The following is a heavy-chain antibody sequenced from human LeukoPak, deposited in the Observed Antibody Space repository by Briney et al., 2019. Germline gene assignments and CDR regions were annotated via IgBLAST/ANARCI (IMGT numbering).Heavy chain of an antibody. J-gene: IGHJ4*02. D-gene: IGHD5-18*01. CDR3: ARDDGMTGYSYDY. CDR1: GFTFSNYP. CDR2: ISSDGSDK. Sequence: GGSLRLSCAASGFTFSNYPMHWVRQAPGKGLEWVAIISSDGSDKRYAASVKGRFTFSRDNSKNTLYLQLNSLRIEDTAVYYCARDDGMTGYSYDYWGQGTLVTVSS. V-gene: IGHV3-30*04.